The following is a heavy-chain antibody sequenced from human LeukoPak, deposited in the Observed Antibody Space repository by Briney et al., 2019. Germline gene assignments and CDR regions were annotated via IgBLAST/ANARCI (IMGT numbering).Heavy chain of an antibody. D-gene: IGHD2-2*01. J-gene: IGHJ5*02. Sequence: VASVKVSCKASGYTFTSYGISWVRQAPGQGLEWMGWISAYNGNTNYAQKLQGRVTMTTDTSPSTAYMELRSLRSDDTAVYYCARGGCSSTSCYAYNWFDPWGQGTLVTVSS. V-gene: IGHV1-18*01. CDR3: ARGGCSSTSCYAYNWFDP. CDR2: ISAYNGNT. CDR1: GYTFTSYG.